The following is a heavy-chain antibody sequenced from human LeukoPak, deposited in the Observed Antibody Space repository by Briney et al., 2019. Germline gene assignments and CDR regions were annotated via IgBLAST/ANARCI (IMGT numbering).Heavy chain of an antibody. J-gene: IGHJ4*02. CDR3: ARGEKSWINCFDL. CDR1: GFTFSSHW. Sequence: GGSLRLACAASGFTFSSHWLHWVRQAPGKGLVWLSRINNDAGGAISACSVKGRFIISRDKAKNTLVLQKNNLTAEATAVYYCARGEKSWINCFDLWGQGTLVTVSS. D-gene: IGHD2-15*01. V-gene: IGHV3-74*01. CDR2: INNDAGGA.